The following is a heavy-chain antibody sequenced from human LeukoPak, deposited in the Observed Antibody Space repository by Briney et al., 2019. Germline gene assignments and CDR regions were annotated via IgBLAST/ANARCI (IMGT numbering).Heavy chain of an antibody. J-gene: IGHJ4*02. V-gene: IGHV4-39*07. CDR3: TRELSGSQDY. CDR1: GGSISSSSYY. CDR2: IYYSGST. D-gene: IGHD3-22*01. Sequence: SETLSLTCTVSGGSISSSSYYWGWIRQPPGKGLEWIGSIYYSGSTYYNPSLKSRVTISVDTSKKQFSLKLSSVTAADTAVYYCTRELSGSQDYWGQGTLVTVFS.